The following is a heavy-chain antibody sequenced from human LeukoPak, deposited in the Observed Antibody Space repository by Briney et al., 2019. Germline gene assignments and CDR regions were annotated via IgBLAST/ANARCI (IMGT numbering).Heavy chain of an antibody. CDR1: GFSFTDYP. CDR3: ARDCGGGSCYGPYDAFDI. CDR2: ISSSGSTI. Sequence: PGGSLRLSCATSGFSFTDYPMNWVRQAPGKGLEWISYISSSGSTIYYADSVKGRFTISRDNAKNSLYLQMNSLRAEDTAVYYCARDCGGGSCYGPYDAFDIWGQGTMVTVSS. J-gene: IGHJ3*02. D-gene: IGHD2-15*01. V-gene: IGHV3-48*04.